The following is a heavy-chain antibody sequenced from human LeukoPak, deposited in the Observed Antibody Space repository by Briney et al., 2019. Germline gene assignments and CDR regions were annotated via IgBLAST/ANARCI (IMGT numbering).Heavy chain of an antibody. J-gene: IGHJ4*02. V-gene: IGHV3-15*01. CDR3: AKDLMANYYDSSGYLDY. CDR1: GFTFSNAW. CDR2: IKSKTDGGTT. Sequence: GGSLRLSCAASGFTFSNAWMSWVRQAPGKGLEWVGRIKSKTDGGTTDYAAPVKGRFTISRDNSRNTLYLQMNSLRAEGTAVYYCAKDLMANYYDSSGYLDYWGQGTLVTVSS. D-gene: IGHD3-22*01.